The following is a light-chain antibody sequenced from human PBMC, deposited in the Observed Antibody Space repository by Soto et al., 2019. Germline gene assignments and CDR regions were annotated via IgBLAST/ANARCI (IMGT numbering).Light chain of an antibody. CDR3: QHYVTWPLT. CDR2: GTS. V-gene: IGKV3-20*01. Sequence: EGVFTQSPATLSLSPGERAPLSLRASQSVSSTYLAWYQKQPGQAPRILMSGTSNRATGTPDRFSGSRSGAEFNLTISRLQSEDFAVYDCQHYVTWPLTFGGGTKVDIK. CDR1: QSVSSTY. J-gene: IGKJ4*01.